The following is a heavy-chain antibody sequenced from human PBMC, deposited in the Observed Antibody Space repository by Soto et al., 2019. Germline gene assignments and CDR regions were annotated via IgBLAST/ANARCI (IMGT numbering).Heavy chain of an antibody. CDR1: GGSIRSNNR. CDR3: ARVYSGSYADY. J-gene: IGHJ4*02. CDR2: IFHSGST. V-gene: IGHV4-4*02. D-gene: IGHD1-26*01. Sequence: QVQLQESGPGLVKPSGTLSLTCAVSGGSIRSNNRWSWVRQPPGKGLEWIGEIFHSGSTNYNPSLKTRFIIPVDTPTNQFSLKLSSLTAAATAVYYCARVYSGSYADYWGQGTLFTVSS.